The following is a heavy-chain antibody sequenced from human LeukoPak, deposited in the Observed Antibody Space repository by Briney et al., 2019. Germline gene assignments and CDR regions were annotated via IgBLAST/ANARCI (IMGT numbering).Heavy chain of an antibody. J-gene: IGHJ4*02. CDR2: IWYDGSNK. Sequence: PGGSLRLSCATSGFSFSSYGMHWVRQAPGKGLEWVAVIWYDGSNKYYADFVKGRFTISRDNSKNTLYLQVDGLRAEDTAVYYCARDAAHGARGYFDYWGQGTLVTVSS. V-gene: IGHV3-33*01. CDR1: GFSFSSYG. D-gene: IGHD4-17*01. CDR3: ARDAAHGARGYFDY.